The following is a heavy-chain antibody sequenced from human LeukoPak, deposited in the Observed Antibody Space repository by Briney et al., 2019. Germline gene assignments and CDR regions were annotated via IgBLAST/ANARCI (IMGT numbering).Heavy chain of an antibody. CDR1: GYTFTSYG. Sequence: ASVKVSCKASGYTFTSYGISWVRQAPGQGLEWMGWISAYSGNTNYAQKLQGRVTMTTDTSTSTAYMELRSLRSDDTAVYYCARANPCSGGSCASDYWGQGTLVTVSS. CDR2: ISAYSGNT. D-gene: IGHD2-15*01. V-gene: IGHV1-18*01. CDR3: ARANPCSGGSCASDY. J-gene: IGHJ4*02.